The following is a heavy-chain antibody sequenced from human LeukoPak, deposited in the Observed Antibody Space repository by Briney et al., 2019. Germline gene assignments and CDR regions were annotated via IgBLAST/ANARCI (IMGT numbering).Heavy chain of an antibody. Sequence: GASVKVSCKASGYTFTSYAMHWVRQAPGQRLEWMGWINAGNGNTKYSQKFQGRVTITRDTSASTAYMELSSLRSEDTAVYYCARAPPPRTYYYGSGSYYNGFDPWGQGALVTVSS. V-gene: IGHV1-3*01. D-gene: IGHD3-10*01. CDR1: GYTFTSYA. CDR3: ARAPPPRTYYYGSGSYYNGFDP. J-gene: IGHJ5*02. CDR2: INAGNGNT.